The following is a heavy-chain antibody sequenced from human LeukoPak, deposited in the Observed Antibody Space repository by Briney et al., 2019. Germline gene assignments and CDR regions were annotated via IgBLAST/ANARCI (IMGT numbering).Heavy chain of an antibody. V-gene: IGHV1-2*06. D-gene: IGHD6-6*01. Sequence: ASVRVSCKASGYTFTGYYMHWVRQAPGQGLEWMGRINPNSGGTNYAQKFQGRVTMTRDTSISTAYMELSRLRSDDTAVYYCARPSSSSDFDYWGQGTLVTVSS. CDR1: GYTFTGYY. J-gene: IGHJ4*02. CDR2: INPNSGGT. CDR3: ARPSSSSDFDY.